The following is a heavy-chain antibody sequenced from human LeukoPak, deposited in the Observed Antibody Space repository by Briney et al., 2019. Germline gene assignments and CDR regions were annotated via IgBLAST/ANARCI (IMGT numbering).Heavy chain of an antibody. D-gene: IGHD2-8*02. J-gene: IGHJ6*03. V-gene: IGHV3-23*01. Sequence: PGGSLRLSCAASGFTFSGYVMSWVRQAPGKGLEWVSTISGSGGSTYYADSARGRFTISRDNSKNTLYLQMNSLRAEDTAVYYCAKQAGGGYYMDVWGKGTTVTVSS. CDR1: GFTFSGYV. CDR2: ISGSGGST. CDR3: AKQAGGGYYMDV.